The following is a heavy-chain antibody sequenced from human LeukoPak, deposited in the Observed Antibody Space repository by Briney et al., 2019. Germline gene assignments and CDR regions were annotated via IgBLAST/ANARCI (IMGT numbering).Heavy chain of an antibody. CDR1: GDSISSENW. V-gene: IGHV4-4*02. J-gene: IGHJ4*02. CDR3: ARLGRRMTSLDY. D-gene: IGHD3/OR15-3a*01. CDR2: INHSGST. Sequence: PSGTLSLTCAVSGDSISSENWWTWVRQPPGKGLEWIGEINHSGSTNYNPSLKSRVTTSVDTSKNQFSLKLSSVTAADTAVYYCARLGRRMTSLDYWGQGTLVTVSS.